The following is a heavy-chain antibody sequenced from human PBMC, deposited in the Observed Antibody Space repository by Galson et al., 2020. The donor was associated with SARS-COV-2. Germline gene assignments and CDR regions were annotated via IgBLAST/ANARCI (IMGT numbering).Heavy chain of an antibody. V-gene: IGHV3-74*01. Sequence: GGSLRLSCAASGFTFSNYWIHWVRQSPGKGPMWVLRISPDARDANYADSVKGRFAISRDNAKNTVYLQMNDLKAEDTAVYYCVRDFRVSDHWGQGTLVTVSP. CDR1: GFTFSNYW. CDR3: VRDFRVSDH. CDR2: ISPDARDA. J-gene: IGHJ4*02.